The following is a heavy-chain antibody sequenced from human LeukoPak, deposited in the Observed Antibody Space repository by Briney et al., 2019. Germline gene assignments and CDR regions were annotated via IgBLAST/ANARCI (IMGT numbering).Heavy chain of an antibody. J-gene: IGHJ4*02. V-gene: IGHV3-7*01. Sequence: GGSLRLSCAASGFTFSSNCMSWVRQAPGKGLEWVANIKQDGSKKVYVDSVKGRFTISRDNAKNSLYLQMNSLRAEDTAVYYCARDGVTSSVDYWGQGTLVTVSS. CDR1: GFTFSSNC. CDR3: ARDGVTSSVDY. D-gene: IGHD2-21*02. CDR2: IKQDGSKK.